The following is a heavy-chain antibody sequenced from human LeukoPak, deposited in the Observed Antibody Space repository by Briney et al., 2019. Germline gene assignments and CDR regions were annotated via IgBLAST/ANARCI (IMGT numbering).Heavy chain of an antibody. CDR2: INSDGGDA. D-gene: IGHD3-10*01. CDR1: GFTFSKYW. V-gene: IGHV3-74*01. Sequence: GGSLRLSCAASGFTFSKYWMYWVREAPGEGVGWVSRINSDGGDARYADSVKGRLIISRDNAKDTLYLQMASLRVDDTALYYCLGRESGSSPGAFDIWGQGTMVTVSS. CDR3: LGRESGSSPGAFDI. J-gene: IGHJ3*02.